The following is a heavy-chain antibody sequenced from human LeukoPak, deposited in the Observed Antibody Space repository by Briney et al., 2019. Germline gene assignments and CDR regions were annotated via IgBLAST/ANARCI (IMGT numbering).Heavy chain of an antibody. J-gene: IGHJ1*01. CDR2: ISGSGGSA. CDR1: GFTFSSYA. CDR3: AKLRGDYVFEDFQH. Sequence: GGSLRLSCAASGFTFSSYAMSWVRQAPGKGLEWVSAISGSGGSAYYADSVKGRFTISRDNSKNTLYLQMNSLRAEDTAVYYCAKLRGDYVFEDFQHWGQGTLVTVSS. V-gene: IGHV3-23*01. D-gene: IGHD4-17*01.